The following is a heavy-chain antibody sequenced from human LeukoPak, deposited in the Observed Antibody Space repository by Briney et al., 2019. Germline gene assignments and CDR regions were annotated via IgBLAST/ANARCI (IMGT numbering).Heavy chain of an antibody. V-gene: IGHV5-51*01. CDR3: ARRNYDILTGYYNDYFDY. CDR2: IYPSDSDA. J-gene: IGHJ4*02. D-gene: IGHD3-9*01. CDR1: GYRFTSYW. Sequence: GESLKISCKASGYRFTSYWIGWVREMPGKGLEWVGIIYPSDSDARYSPSFQGQVTISADKSINTAYLQWSSLKASDTAMYYCARRNYDILTGYYNDYFDYWGQGTLVTVSS.